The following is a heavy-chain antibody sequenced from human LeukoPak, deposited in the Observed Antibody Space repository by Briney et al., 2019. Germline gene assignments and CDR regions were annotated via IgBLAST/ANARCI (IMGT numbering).Heavy chain of an antibody. V-gene: IGHV3-21*01. CDR1: GFTFSSYS. J-gene: IGHJ4*02. CDR3: AGGDGYNRWGDY. CDR2: ISSSSSYI. Sequence: GGSLRLSCAASGFTFSSYSMNWVRQAPGKGLEWVSSISSSSSYIYYADSVKGRFTISRDNAKNLLYLQMNSLRAEDTAVYYCAGGDGYNRWGDYWGQGTLVTVSS. D-gene: IGHD5-24*01.